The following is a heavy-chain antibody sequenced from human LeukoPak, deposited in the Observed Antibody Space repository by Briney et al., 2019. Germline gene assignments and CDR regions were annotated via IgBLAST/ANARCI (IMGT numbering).Heavy chain of an antibody. CDR1: GGTFSSYA. CDR2: IIPIFGTA. CDR3: AREDSTAMVPRSYYYYYMDV. D-gene: IGHD5-18*01. J-gene: IGHJ6*03. V-gene: IGHV1-69*06. Sequence: ASVKVSCKASGGTFSSYAISWVRQAPGQGLEWMGGIIPIFGTANYAQKFQGGVTITADKSTSTAYMELSSLRSEDTAVYYCAREDSTAMVPRSYYYYYMDVWGKGTTVTISS.